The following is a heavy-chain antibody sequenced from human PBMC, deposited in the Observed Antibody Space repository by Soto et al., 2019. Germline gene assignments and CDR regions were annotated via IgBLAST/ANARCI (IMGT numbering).Heavy chain of an antibody. J-gene: IGHJ3*02. CDR1: GYTFTSYG. Sequence: QVQLVQSGAEVKKPGASVKVSCKASGYTFTSYGISWVRQAPGQGLEWMGWISAYNGNTNYAQKLQGRVTMTTDTSKSQANMELRSLRSDDTAVYYGARERIMVREVINSFDIWGQGTMVTVSS. D-gene: IGHD3-10*01. V-gene: IGHV1-18*04. CDR2: ISAYNGNT. CDR3: ARERIMVREVINSFDI.